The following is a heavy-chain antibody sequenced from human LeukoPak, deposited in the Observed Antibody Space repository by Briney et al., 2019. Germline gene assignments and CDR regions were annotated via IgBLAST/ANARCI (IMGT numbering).Heavy chain of an antibody. J-gene: IGHJ5*02. CDR1: GFTFSNYT. CDR2: ISSGGSYI. V-gene: IGHV3-21*01. CDR3: ARETTIAARPGHNWFDP. Sequence: PGGSPRLSCAASGFTFSNYTMNWVRQAPGKGLEWVSSISSGGSYIYYADSVKGRFTISRDNANNSLYLQMNSLRAEETAVYYCARETTIAARPGHNWFDPWGQGTLVTVSS. D-gene: IGHD6-6*01.